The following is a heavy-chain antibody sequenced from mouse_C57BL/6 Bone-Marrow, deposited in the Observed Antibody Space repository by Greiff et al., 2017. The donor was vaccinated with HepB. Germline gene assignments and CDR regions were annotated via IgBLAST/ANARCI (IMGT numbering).Heavy chain of an antibody. V-gene: IGHV1-15*01. CDR2: IDPETGGT. CDR3: SDRICYRYNYAMDY. D-gene: IGHD2-2*01. J-gene: IGHJ4*01. Sequence: QVQLQQSGAELVRPGASVTLSCKASGYTFTDYEMHWVKQTPVHGLEWIGAIDPETGGTAYNQKFKGKAILTADKSSSTAYMELRSLTSQDSAVYYCSDRICYRYNYAMDYWGQGTSVTVSS. CDR1: GYTFTDYE.